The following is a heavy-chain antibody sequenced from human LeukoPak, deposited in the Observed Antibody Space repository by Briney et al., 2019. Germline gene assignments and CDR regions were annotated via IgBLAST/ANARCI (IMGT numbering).Heavy chain of an antibody. J-gene: IGHJ4*02. CDR3: ARIPESSGYHLDFDY. Sequence: GASVKVSCKASGYTFTGYFMHWVRQAPGQGLEWMGWIYPNSGSTNYAQNFQGRVTMTRDTSISTAYMELSSLRSDDTAVYYCARIPESSGYHLDFDYWGQGTLVIVSS. V-gene: IGHV1-2*02. CDR1: GYTFTGYF. CDR2: IYPNSGST. D-gene: IGHD3-22*01.